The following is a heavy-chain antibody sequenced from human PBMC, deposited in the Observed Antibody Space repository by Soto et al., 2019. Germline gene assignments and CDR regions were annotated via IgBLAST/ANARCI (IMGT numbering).Heavy chain of an antibody. CDR1: GGSFSGYH. D-gene: IGHD3-22*01. V-gene: IGHV4-34*01. Sequence: SETLSLTCAVYGGSFSGYHWSWIRQPPGKGLEWIGEINHSGSTNYNPSLKSRVTISVDTSKNQFSLKLSSVTAADTAVYYCARGPYDSSGYYYGSPYYFDYWGQGTLVTVSS. CDR3: ARGPYDSSGYYYGSPYYFDY. CDR2: INHSGST. J-gene: IGHJ4*02.